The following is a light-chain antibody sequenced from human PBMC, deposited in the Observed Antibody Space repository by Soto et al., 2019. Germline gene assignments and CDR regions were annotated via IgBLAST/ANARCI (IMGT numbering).Light chain of an antibody. CDR2: DAS. CDR3: QHYDNTPPSVT. Sequence: EIVLTQSPATLSLSPGERATLSCWASQSVSSYLAWYQQKPGQAPRLLIYDASNRATGIPARFSGSGSGTDFTLTISSLEPEDFAVYYCQHYDNTPPSVTFGPGTKVDIK. V-gene: IGKV3-11*01. J-gene: IGKJ3*01. CDR1: QSVSSY.